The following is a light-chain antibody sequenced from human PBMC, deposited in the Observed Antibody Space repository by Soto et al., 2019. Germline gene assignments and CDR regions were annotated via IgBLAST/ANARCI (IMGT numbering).Light chain of an antibody. CDR1: QSVLYSPNNKNY. CDR3: QQYYGNPYT. V-gene: IGKV4-1*01. Sequence: DIVLTQSPDSLTVSLGERATINCKSSQSVLYSPNNKNYLAWYRQKPGQPPKLLIYWASTRESGVPDRFSGSGSGTDFTLTISSLQAEDVAIYYCQQYYGNPYTFAHGTKLEIK. J-gene: IGKJ2*01. CDR2: WAS.